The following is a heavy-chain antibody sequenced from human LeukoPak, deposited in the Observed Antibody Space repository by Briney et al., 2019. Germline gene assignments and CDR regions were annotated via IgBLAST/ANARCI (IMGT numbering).Heavy chain of an antibody. CDR1: GFTFSSYW. CDR3: ARVKYDFWSGYSFQH. CDR2: INSDGSST. V-gene: IGHV3-74*01. J-gene: IGHJ1*01. D-gene: IGHD3-3*01. Sequence: PGGSLRLSCAASGFTFSSYWMHWVRQAPGKGQVWVSRINSDGSSTSYADSVKGRFTISRDNAKNTLYLQMNSLRAEDTAVYYCARVKYDFWSGYSFQHWGQGTLVTVSS.